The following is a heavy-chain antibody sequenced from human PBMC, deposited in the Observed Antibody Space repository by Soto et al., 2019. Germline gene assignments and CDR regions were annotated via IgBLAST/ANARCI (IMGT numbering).Heavy chain of an antibody. J-gene: IGHJ4*02. CDR1: GFTFSSCA. D-gene: IGHD3-3*01. CDR3: ARDKRDLRFLEWSYYFDY. CDR2: ISYDGSNK. V-gene: IGHV3-30-3*01. Sequence: QVQLVESGGGVVQPGRSLRLSCAASGFTFSSCAMHWVRQAPGKGLVWVALISYDGSNKYYADSVKGRFTISRDNSKNTLYLQMNSLRAEDTAVYYCARDKRDLRFLEWSYYFDYWGQGTLVTVSS.